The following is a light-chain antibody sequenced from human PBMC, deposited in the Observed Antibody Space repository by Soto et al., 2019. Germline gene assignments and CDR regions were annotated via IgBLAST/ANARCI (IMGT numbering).Light chain of an antibody. J-gene: IGLJ2*01. CDR1: SSDVGGYNF. CDR2: EVT. V-gene: IGLV2-14*01. CDR3: SSYSDSSTNVV. Sequence: QSVLTQPASVSGSPGQSITISCTGTSSDVGGYNFVSWYQQHPGKAPKLMIYEVTDRPSGVSNRFSGSKSGNTASLSISGLQAEDEADYYCSSYSDSSTNVVFGGGTQLTVL.